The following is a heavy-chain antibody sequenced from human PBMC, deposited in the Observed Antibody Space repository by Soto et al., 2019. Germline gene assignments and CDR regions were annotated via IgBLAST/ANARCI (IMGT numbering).Heavy chain of an antibody. CDR2: IIPIFGTA. J-gene: IGHJ4*02. CDR1: GGSFNRHT. V-gene: IGHV1-69*01. Sequence: QVQLVQSGAEVRKPGSSVRVSCKASGGSFNRHTISWVRQAPGQGLEWMGGIIPIFGTANHAQKFQGRVTIIADESTSTFDMELSSLRSDDTAIYYCARGWGYDSTDYYYAYWGQGTLVIVSS. CDR3: ARGWGYDSTDYYYAY. D-gene: IGHD3-22*01.